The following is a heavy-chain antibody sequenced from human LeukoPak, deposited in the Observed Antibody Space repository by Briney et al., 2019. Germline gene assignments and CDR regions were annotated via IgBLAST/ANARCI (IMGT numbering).Heavy chain of an antibody. D-gene: IGHD6-13*01. CDR3: ARDGSSIAAAGTWDY. Sequence: SETLSLTCTVSGYSISSGYYWGWIRQPPGKGLEWIGSIYHSGSTYYNPSLKSRVTISVDTSKNQFSLKLSPVTAADTAVYYCARDGSSIAAAGTWDYWGQGTLVTVSS. J-gene: IGHJ4*02. CDR2: IYHSGST. CDR1: GYSISSGYY. V-gene: IGHV4-38-2*02.